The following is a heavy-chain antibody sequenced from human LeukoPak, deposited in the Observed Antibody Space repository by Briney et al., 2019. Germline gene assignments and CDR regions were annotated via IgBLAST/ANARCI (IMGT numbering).Heavy chain of an antibody. J-gene: IGHJ4*02. CDR3: ARDLYGTDY. D-gene: IGHD2-8*01. V-gene: IGHV4-59*01. CDR1: GGSINSYY. Sequence: PSETLSLTCTVSGGSINSYYWSWIRQPPGKGLEWIGYIYYSGSTYYNPSLKSRVTISLDTSKNQFSLKLSSVTAADTAVYYCARDLYGTDYWGQGTLVTVSS. CDR2: IYYSGST.